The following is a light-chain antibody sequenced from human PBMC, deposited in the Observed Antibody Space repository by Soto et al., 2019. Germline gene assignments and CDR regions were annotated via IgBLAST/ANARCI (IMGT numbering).Light chain of an antibody. V-gene: IGKV1-12*01. Sequence: DIPMTQSPSTVSASVGDRVTFTCRASQGIATWLAWYQQKPGKTPKLLIYAASSLQSGIPSRFSGSGSGTDFTLTINTLQPEDFATDYCQQTDSFPLTFGGGTKVEIK. CDR3: QQTDSFPLT. CDR1: QGIATW. CDR2: AAS. J-gene: IGKJ4*01.